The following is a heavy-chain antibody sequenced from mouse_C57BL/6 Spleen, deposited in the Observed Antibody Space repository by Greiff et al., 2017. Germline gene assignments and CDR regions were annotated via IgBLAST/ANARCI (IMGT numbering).Heavy chain of an antibody. V-gene: IGHV5-16*02. CDR3: ARADYGSSPFDY. D-gene: IGHD1-1*01. CDR1: GFTFSDYY. J-gene: IGHJ2*01. Sequence: EVMLVESEGGLVQPGSSMKLSCTASGFTFSDYYMAWVRQVPEKGLEWVANINYDGSSTYYLDSLKGRFIISRDNAKNNLYLQMSHLKSEDTAMYYCARADYGSSPFDYWGQGTTLTVSS. CDR2: INYDGSST.